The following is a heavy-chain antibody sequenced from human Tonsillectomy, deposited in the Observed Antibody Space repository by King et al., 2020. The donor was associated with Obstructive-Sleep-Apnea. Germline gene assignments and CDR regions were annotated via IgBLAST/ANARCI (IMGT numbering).Heavy chain of an antibody. CDR2: IRSKAYGGTT. CDR1: GFTFGDYA. V-gene: IGHV3-49*03. J-gene: IGHJ4*02. CDR3: TSERGYCSSTSCYGGTDY. Sequence: VQLEESGGGLVQPGRSLRLSCTASGFTFGDYAMSWFRQAPGKGLEWVGFIRSKAYGGTTEYAAFVKGRFTISRDDSKSIAYLQMNSLKTEDTPVYYCTSERGYCSSTSCYGGTDYWGQGTLVTVSS. D-gene: IGHD2-2*01.